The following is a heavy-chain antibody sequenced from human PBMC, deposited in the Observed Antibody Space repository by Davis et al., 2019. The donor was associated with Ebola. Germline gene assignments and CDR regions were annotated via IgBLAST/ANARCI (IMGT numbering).Heavy chain of an antibody. CDR2: IYYSGST. CDR3: ARSGYNYNWFDP. CDR1: GGSISSYY. V-gene: IGHV4-59*01. D-gene: IGHD1-20*01. J-gene: IGHJ5*02. Sequence: GSLRLSCTVSGGSISSYYWSWIRQPPGKGLEWTGYIYYSGSTNYNPSLKSRVTISVDTSKNQFSLKLSSVTAADTAVYYCARSGYNYNWFDPWGQGTLVTVSS.